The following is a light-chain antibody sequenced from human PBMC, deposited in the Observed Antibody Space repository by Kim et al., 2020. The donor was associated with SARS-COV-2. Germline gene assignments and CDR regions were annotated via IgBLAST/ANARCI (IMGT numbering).Light chain of an antibody. Sequence: GQKVTISCSGTTSNSGSRDVSWYQQLPGAAPKLVIYDDYQRPSGIPDRFSGSKSATSATLDITGLQTGDEADYYCGTWDNRLSAGVFGGGTQLTVL. J-gene: IGLJ3*02. CDR2: DDY. CDR3: GTWDNRLSAGV. CDR1: TSNSGSRD. V-gene: IGLV1-51*01.